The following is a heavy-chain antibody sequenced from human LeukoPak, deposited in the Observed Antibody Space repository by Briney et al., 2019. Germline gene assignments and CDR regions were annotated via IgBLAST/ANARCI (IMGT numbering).Heavy chain of an antibody. CDR1: GFTFDEYG. D-gene: IGHD3-9*01. V-gene: IGHV3-20*04. CDR3: AGYYDILTVYDAFDI. Sequence: GGSLRLSCAASGFTFDEYGMSWGRQAPGKGLEWVSGINWNGGSTGYADSVKGRFTISRDNAKNSLYLQMNSLRAEDTALYYCAGYYDILTVYDAFDIWGQGTMVTVSS. CDR2: INWNGGST. J-gene: IGHJ3*02.